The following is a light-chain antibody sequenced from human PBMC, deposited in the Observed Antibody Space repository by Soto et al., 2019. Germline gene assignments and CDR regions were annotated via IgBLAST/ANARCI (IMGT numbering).Light chain of an antibody. CDR1: SSNIGAGYD. CDR2: GNT. J-gene: IGLJ2*01. V-gene: IGLV1-40*01. CDR3: QSYDSSLSLHVL. Sequence: QSVLTQPPSVSGAPGQRVTISCTGSSSNIGAGYDVHWYQQLPGTAPKLLIYGNTNRPSGVPDRFSGSKSGTSASLAITGLQAEDEADYYCQSYDSSLSLHVLFGGGTKVTVL.